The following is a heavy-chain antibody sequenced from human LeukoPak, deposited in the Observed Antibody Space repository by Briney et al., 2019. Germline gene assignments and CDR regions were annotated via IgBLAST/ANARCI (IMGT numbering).Heavy chain of an antibody. CDR3: ARQGPMYAIDY. CDR1: GYSFTTYW. J-gene: IGHJ4*02. Sequence: GESLKISCRGSGYSFTTYWIGWVRQMPGKGLEWMGIIYPGDSDIRYSPSFQGQVTISADKSISTAYLQWSSLKASDTAMYYCARQGPMYAIDYWGQGTLVTVSS. D-gene: IGHD2-8*01. CDR2: IYPGDSDI. V-gene: IGHV5-51*01.